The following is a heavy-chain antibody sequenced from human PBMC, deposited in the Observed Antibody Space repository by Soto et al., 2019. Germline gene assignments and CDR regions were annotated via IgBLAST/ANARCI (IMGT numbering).Heavy chain of an antibody. J-gene: IGHJ4*02. D-gene: IGHD6-13*01. CDR1: GFSFSNYA. CDR2: ISGSGGST. V-gene: IGHV3-23*01. CDR3: AKVSSSWYAGFFDL. Sequence: GGSLRLSCAASGFSFSNYAMSWVRLAPGKGLEWVSGISGSGGSTYYADSVKGRFTISRDNSKNTLYLQMNSLRAEDTAVYYCAKVSSSWYAGFFDLWGQGTLVTVSS.